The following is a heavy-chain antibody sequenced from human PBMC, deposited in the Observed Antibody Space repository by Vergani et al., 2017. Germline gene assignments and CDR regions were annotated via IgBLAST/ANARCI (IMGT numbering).Heavy chain of an antibody. Sequence: EVQLVESGGGLVKPGRSLRLSCTASGFTFGDYAMSWFRQAPGKGLEWVGFIRSKAYGGTTEDAASVKGRFTISRDDSKSSAYLQMNSLKTEDTAVYYCTRGYGSGRNWFDPWGQGTLVTVSS. CDR1: GFTFGDYA. V-gene: IGHV3-49*05. D-gene: IGHD3-10*01. CDR3: TRGYGSGRNWFDP. J-gene: IGHJ5*02. CDR2: IRSKAYGGTT.